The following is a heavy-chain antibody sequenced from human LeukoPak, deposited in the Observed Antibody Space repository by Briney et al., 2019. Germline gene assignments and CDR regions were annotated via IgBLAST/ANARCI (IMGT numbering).Heavy chain of an antibody. Sequence: SETLSLTCTVSGGSISSSSYYWGWIRQPPGKGLEWIGSIYYSGSTYYNPSLKSRVTISVDTSKNQFSLKLSSVTAADTAVYYCASSPTAPGRDFDYWGQGTLVTVSS. D-gene: IGHD4-17*01. CDR1: GGSISSSSYY. CDR2: IYYSGST. J-gene: IGHJ4*02. V-gene: IGHV4-39*07. CDR3: ASSPTAPGRDFDY.